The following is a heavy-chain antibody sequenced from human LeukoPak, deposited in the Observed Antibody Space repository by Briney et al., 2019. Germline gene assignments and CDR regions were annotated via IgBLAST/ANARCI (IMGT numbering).Heavy chain of an antibody. CDR1: GFTFSSYS. V-gene: IGHV3-21*01. Sequence: PGGSLRLPCAASGFTFSSYSMNWVRQAPGKGLEWVSSISSSSSYIYYADSVKGRFTISRDNAKNSLYLQMNSLRAEDTAVYYCARDMGDFWSGYGVGNAFDIWGQGTMVTVSS. CDR3: ARDMGDFWSGYGVGNAFDI. CDR2: ISSSSSYI. J-gene: IGHJ3*02. D-gene: IGHD3-3*01.